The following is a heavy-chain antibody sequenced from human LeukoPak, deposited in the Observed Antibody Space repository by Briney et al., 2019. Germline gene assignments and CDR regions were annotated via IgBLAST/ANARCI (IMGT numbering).Heavy chain of an antibody. V-gene: IGHV5-51*01. CDR3: ARHDGE. CDR1: GYRLTNYW. CDR2: IYPGDSDT. J-gene: IGHJ4*02. Sequence: GESLTISCKGSGYRLTNYWIGWVRPVPGKGLEWMGIIYPGDSDTRYSPSFQGQVTISADKSINTAYLQWSSLKASDTAMYYCARHDGEWGQGTLVTVSS.